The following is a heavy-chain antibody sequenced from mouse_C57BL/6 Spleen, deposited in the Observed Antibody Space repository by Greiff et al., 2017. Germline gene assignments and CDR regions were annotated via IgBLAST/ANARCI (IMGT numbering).Heavy chain of an antibody. Sequence: LQESGPELVKPGASVKISCKASGYAFSSSWMNWVKQRPGKGLEWIGRIYPGDGDTNYNGKFKGKATLTADKSSSTAYMQLSSLTSEDSAVYFCARSGSNYWYFDVWGTGTTVTVSS. CDR2: IYPGDGDT. D-gene: IGHD1-1*01. V-gene: IGHV1-82*01. CDR3: ARSGSNYWYFDV. CDR1: GYAFSSSW. J-gene: IGHJ1*03.